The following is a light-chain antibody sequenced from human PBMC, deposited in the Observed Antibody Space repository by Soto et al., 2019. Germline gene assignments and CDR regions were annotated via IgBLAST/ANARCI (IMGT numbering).Light chain of an antibody. CDR2: KAS. J-gene: IGKJ3*01. CDR1: QSINSW. V-gene: IGKV1-5*03. CDR3: QQYNSYPPT. Sequence: DIQMTQSPSTLSASVGDRVTITCRASQSINSWLAWYQQKPGKAPNLLIYKASSLEGGVPSRFSGSGSGTGFSLTISGLQPDDLATYYCQQYNSYPPTFGPGTKVDIK.